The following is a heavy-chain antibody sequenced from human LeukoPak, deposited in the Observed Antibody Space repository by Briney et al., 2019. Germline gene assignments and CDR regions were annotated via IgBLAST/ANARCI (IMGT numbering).Heavy chain of an antibody. V-gene: IGHV3-74*01. Sequence: GGSLRLSCAASGFTFRNFWMYWVRQVPGKGLFWVSRINTDGSGTAYAEPVKGRFTISRDNANNTLYLQMNSLRAEDTAVYYCARELTNVITPSEDNYDSSGQHDYWGQGTLVTVSS. CDR2: INTDGSGT. CDR1: GFTFRNFW. D-gene: IGHD3-22*01. J-gene: IGHJ4*02. CDR3: ARELTNVITPSEDNYDSSGQHDY.